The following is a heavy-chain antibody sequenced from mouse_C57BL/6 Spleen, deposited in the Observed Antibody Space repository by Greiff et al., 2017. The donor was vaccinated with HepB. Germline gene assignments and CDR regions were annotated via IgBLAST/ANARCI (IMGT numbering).Heavy chain of an antibody. V-gene: IGHV5-4*01. J-gene: IGHJ2*01. CDR1: GFTFSSYA. CDR2: ISDGGSYT. D-gene: IGHD3-2*02. Sequence: DVMLVESGGGLVKPGGSLKLSCAASGFTFSSYAMSWVRQTPEKRLEWVATISDGGSYTYYPDNVKGRFTISRDNAKNNLYLQMSHLKSEDTAMYYCAREQTAQAYFDYWGQGTTLTVSS. CDR3: AREQTAQAYFDY.